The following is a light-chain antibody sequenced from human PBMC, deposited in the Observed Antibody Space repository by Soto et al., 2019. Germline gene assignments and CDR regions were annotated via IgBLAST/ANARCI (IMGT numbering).Light chain of an antibody. CDR1: QSVRSSF. CDR2: GAS. Sequence: EIVMTQSPATLSVSPGERATLSCRASQSVRSSFLAWYQQKPGQAPSLLIYGASTRATGIPARFSGSGSGTEFTLTINSLQSEDFAVYYCQQYGFSPRTFGQGTKVDIK. CDR3: QQYGFSPRT. J-gene: IGKJ1*01. V-gene: IGKV3-15*01.